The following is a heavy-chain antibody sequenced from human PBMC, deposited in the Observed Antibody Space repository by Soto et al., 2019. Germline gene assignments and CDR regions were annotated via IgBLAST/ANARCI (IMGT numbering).Heavy chain of an antibody. J-gene: IGHJ6*02. V-gene: IGHV3-7*01. CDR1: GFTLSSYW. Sequence: EVQLVESGGGLVQPGGSLRFSCAASGFTLSSYWMNWFRQAPGKGLEWVANIKQDGYEKYYVASVKGRFIISRDNAKNSLYLQMNSLRAEDTAVYYCARDADASGWYHYGMDVWGQGTMVTVSS. CDR3: ARDADASGWYHYGMDV. D-gene: IGHD6-19*01. CDR2: IKQDGYEK.